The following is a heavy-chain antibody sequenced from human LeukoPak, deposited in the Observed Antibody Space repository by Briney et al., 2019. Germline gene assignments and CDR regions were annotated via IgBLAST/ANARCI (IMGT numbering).Heavy chain of an antibody. CDR2: INPNSDGT. D-gene: IGHD5-18*01. V-gene: IGHV1-2*02. CDR1: GYTFTGYY. Sequence: ASVKLSCKASGYTFTGYYMRWVRQAPGQGLEWMGWINPNSDGTNYAQKFQGRVTMTRDTSISTAYMELSRLSSDDTAVYYCARGRIQLWLRNGGMKNWFDPWGQGTLVTVSS. CDR3: ARGRIQLWLRNGGMKNWFDP. J-gene: IGHJ5*02.